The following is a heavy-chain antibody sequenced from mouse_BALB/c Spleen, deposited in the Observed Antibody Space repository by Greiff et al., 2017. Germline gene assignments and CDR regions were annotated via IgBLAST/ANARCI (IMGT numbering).Heavy chain of an antibody. D-gene: IGHD2-1*01. CDR1: GYTFTSYW. V-gene: IGHV1S81*02. CDR2: INPSNGRT. Sequence: QVQLQQPGAELVKPGASVKLSCKASGYTFTSYWMHWVKQRPGQGLEWIGEINPSNGRTNYNEKFKSKATLTVDKSSSTAYMQLSSLTSEDSAVYYCARYPQVWPSHSTRYFDVWGAGTTVTVSS. CDR3: ARYPQVWPSHSTRYFDV. J-gene: IGHJ1*01.